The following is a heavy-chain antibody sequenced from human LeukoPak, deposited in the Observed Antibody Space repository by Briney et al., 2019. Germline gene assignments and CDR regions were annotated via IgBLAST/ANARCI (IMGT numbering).Heavy chain of an antibody. D-gene: IGHD4-17*01. J-gene: IGHJ4*02. V-gene: IGHV3-74*01. CDR2: INSDGSST. CDR3: ARDGHGDYPIGY. Sequence: GSLRLSCAASGFTFSSYWMHWVRQAPGKGLVWVSRINSDGSSTSYADSVKGRFTISRDNAKNTLYLQMNSLRAEDTAVYYCARDGHGDYPIGYWGQGILVTVSS. CDR1: GFTFSSYW.